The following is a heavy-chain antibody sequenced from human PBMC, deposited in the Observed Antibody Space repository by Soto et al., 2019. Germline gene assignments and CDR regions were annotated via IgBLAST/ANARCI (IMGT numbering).Heavy chain of an antibody. J-gene: IGHJ4*02. CDR2: IPDSGST. D-gene: IGHD4-17*01. V-gene: IGHV4-34*01. CDR1: GGSFSGYY. CDR3: AKPYGDYPFDY. Sequence: PSETLSLTCAVYGGSFSGYYWSWVRQPPGKGLEWIGDIPDSGSTHYNPSLKSRVTMSVDTSKSQFSLKLSSVTAADTAVYYCAKPYGDYPFDYWGQGTLVTVSS.